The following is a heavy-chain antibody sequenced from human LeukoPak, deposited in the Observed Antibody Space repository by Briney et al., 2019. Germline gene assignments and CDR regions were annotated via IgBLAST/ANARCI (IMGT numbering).Heavy chain of an antibody. J-gene: IGHJ3*02. CDR3: ATTYGDYVGAAFDI. Sequence: ASVKVSCKVSGYTLTELSMHWVRQAPGKGLEWMGGFDPEDGETIYAQKFQGRATMTEDTSTDTAYMGLSSLRSEDTAVYYCATTYGDYVGAAFDIWGQGTMVTVSS. CDR1: GYTLTELS. D-gene: IGHD4-17*01. V-gene: IGHV1-24*01. CDR2: FDPEDGET.